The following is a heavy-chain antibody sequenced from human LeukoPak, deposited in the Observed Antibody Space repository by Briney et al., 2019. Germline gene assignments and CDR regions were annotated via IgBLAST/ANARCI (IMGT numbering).Heavy chain of an antibody. D-gene: IGHD6-13*01. Sequence: SQTLSLTCTVSGGSISSGGYYWSWIRQHPGKGLEWIGYIYYSGSTYYNPSLKSRVTISVDTSKNQFSLKLSSVTAADTAVYYCARDSRVPYSPDHYYYYGMDVWGQGTTVTVSS. CDR1: GGSISSGGYY. CDR2: IYYSGST. CDR3: ARDSRVPYSPDHYYYYGMDV. J-gene: IGHJ6*02. V-gene: IGHV4-31*03.